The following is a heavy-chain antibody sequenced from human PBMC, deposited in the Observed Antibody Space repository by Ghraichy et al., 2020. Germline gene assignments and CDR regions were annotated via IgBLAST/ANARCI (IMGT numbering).Heavy chain of an antibody. V-gene: IGHV1-69*13. Sequence: SVKVSCKASGGTFSSYAISWVRQAPGQGLEWMGGIIPIFGTANYAQKFQGRVTITADESTSTAYMELSSLRSEDTAVYYCATITRELDFWSDYYGMDVWGQGTTVTVSS. CDR2: IIPIFGTA. D-gene: IGHD3-3*01. J-gene: IGHJ6*02. CDR1: GGTFSSYA. CDR3: ATITRELDFWSDYYGMDV.